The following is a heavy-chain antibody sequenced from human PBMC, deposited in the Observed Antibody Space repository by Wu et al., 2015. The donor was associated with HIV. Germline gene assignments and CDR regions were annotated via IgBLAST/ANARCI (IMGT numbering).Heavy chain of an antibody. CDR3: DF. CDR1: GYTFTDYY. CDR2: FNPNTGGA. Sequence: VQLVQSGTDVRKPGASVRVSCKASGYTFTDYYIHWVRQAPGQRLEWMGWFNPNTGGAHYGLDYQGRVTMTRLASDDTAIYYCAREGLCGTTSCQFDFWGQGTLVTVFS. D-gene: IGHD2-2*01. V-gene: IGHV1-2*02. J-gene: IGHJ4*02.